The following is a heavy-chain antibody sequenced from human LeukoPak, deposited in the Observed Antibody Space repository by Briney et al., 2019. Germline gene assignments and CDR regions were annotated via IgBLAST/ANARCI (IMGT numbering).Heavy chain of an antibody. CDR3: ARTGDSSGYYGSGAFDI. J-gene: IGHJ3*02. Sequence: SETLSLTCTVSGGSISSSNYYWGWIRQPPGTGLEWIGSIYYSGNTYYNPSLRSRVTISVDTSKNQFSLKLSSVTAADTAVYYCARTGDSSGYYGSGAFDIWGQGTMVTVSS. D-gene: IGHD3-22*01. CDR2: IYYSGNT. V-gene: IGHV4-39*07. CDR1: GGSISSSNYY.